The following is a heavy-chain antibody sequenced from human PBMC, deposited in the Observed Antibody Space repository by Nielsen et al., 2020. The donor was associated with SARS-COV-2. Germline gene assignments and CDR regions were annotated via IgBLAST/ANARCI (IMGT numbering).Heavy chain of an antibody. J-gene: IGHJ5*02. Sequence: ASVKVSCKASGYTFTNSYLHWVRQAPGQGLEWMGWINPTSGDPHYAQKFQGRVTMSRDTSISTAYMEMDRLTFDDTAVYYCARDRGSSWSNHFDPWGQGTQVTVSS. CDR1: GYTFTNSY. CDR2: INPTSGDP. V-gene: IGHV1-2*02. D-gene: IGHD6-13*01. CDR3: ARDRGSSWSNHFDP.